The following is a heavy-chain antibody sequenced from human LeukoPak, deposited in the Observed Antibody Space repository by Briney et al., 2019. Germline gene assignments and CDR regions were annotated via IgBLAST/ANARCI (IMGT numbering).Heavy chain of an antibody. CDR3: ARGIAAADY. D-gene: IGHD6-13*01. CDR2: INHSGST. V-gene: IGHV4-34*01. Sequence: SETLSLTCAVYGGSFSGYYWSWIRQPPGKGLEWIGEINHSGSTNYNPSLKSRVTISVDTSKNQFYLKLSSVTAADTAVYYCARGIAAADYWGQGTLVTVSS. J-gene: IGHJ4*02. CDR1: GGSFSGYY.